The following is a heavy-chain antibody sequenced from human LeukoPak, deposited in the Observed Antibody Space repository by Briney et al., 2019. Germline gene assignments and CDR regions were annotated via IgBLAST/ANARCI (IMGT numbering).Heavy chain of an antibody. CDR3: AGPGSGTFAAEYFQH. CDR1: GGSFSGYY. Sequence: SETLSLTCAVYGGSFSGYYWSWIRQPPGKGLEWIGEINHSGSTSYNPSLKSRVTISLDTSKNQFSLKLSSVTAADTAVYYCAGPGSGTFAAEYFQHWGQGTLVTVSS. J-gene: IGHJ1*01. CDR2: INHSGST. D-gene: IGHD3-10*01. V-gene: IGHV4-34*01.